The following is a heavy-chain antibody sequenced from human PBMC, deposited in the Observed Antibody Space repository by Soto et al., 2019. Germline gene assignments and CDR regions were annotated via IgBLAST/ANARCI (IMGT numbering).Heavy chain of an antibody. V-gene: IGHV4-39*01. CDR2: IYYSGST. D-gene: IGHD3-3*02. J-gene: IGHJ5*02. CDR1: GCSISSSSYY. Sequence: SETRSLTCTVSGCSISSSSYYWGWIRQPPGKGLEWIGSIYYSGSTYYNPSLKSRVTISVDTSKNQFSLKLSSVTAADTAVYYCASPKIAFYNWFDPWGQGTLVTVS. CDR3: ASPKIAFYNWFDP.